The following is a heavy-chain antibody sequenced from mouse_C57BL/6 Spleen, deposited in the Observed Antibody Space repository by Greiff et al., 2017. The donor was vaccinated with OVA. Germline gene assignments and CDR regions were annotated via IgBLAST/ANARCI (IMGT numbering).Heavy chain of an antibody. D-gene: IGHD2-3*01. V-gene: IGHV1-81*01. Sequence: QVQLQQSGAELARPGASVKLSCKASGYTFTSYGISWVKQRTGQGLEWIGEIYPRSGNTYYNEKFKGKATLTADKSSSTAYMELRSLTSEDSAVYFCARGDDGYYGDAMDYWGQGTSVTVSS. CDR1: GYTFTSYG. J-gene: IGHJ4*01. CDR3: ARGDDGYYGDAMDY. CDR2: IYPRSGNT.